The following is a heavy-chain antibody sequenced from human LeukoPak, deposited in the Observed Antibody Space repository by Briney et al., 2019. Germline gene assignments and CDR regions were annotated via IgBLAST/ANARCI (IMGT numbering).Heavy chain of an antibody. CDR3: ARMQGPRYFDL. J-gene: IGHJ2*01. CDR2: LSYSGTS. V-gene: IGHV4-59*08. Sequence: SETLSLTCTVSGGSITSNYWSWIRQPPGKGLEWIGFLSYSGTSNYNPSLKSRVTISLDTSKNQLSLKLSSVTAADTAVYYCARMQGPRYFDLWGRGTLVTVSS. CDR1: GGSITSNY.